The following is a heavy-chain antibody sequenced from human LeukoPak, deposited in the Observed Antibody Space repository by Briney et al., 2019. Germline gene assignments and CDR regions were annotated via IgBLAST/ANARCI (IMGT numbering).Heavy chain of an antibody. J-gene: IGHJ4*02. CDR2: INPNSGTT. CDR1: GYTFTSYA. CDR3: ARVGCYDFWSGCPTYYFDY. Sequence: ASVKVSCKASGYTFTSYAINWVRQAPGQGLEWMGWINPNSGTTGYAQKFQGRVTMTRNTSISTAYMELSSLRSEDTAVYYCARVGCYDFWSGCPTYYFDYWGQGTLVTVSS. D-gene: IGHD3-3*01. V-gene: IGHV1-8*01.